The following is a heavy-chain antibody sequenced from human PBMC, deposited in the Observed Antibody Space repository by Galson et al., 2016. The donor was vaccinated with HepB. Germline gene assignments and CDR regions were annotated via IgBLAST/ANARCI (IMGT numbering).Heavy chain of an antibody. CDR1: GFTFSDYW. Sequence: SLRLSCAASGFTFSDYWIHWVRQTPGKGLEWVSYINIDGSKTNYADSVKGRFTMSRDNAKNTVYLQMNSLRVEDTALYFCSTIPREGTDRRYPWGQGTLVTVSS. V-gene: IGHV3-74*01. J-gene: IGHJ5*02. CDR3: STIPREGTDRRYP. CDR2: INIDGSKT. D-gene: IGHD1-26*01.